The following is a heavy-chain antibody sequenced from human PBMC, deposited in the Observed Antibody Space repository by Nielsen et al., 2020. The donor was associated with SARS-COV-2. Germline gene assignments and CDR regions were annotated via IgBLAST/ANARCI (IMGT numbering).Heavy chain of an antibody. J-gene: IGHJ4*02. CDR1: GFTFSSYA. CDR2: ISGSGGST. CDR3: AKAVLGDY. Sequence: GESLKIFCAASGFTFSSYAMSWVRQAPGKGLELVSAISGSGGSTYYTDSVKSRFTSSRDNSKNALYLQMNSLRAEDTAVYYCAKAVLGDYLGQGTLVTVSS. V-gene: IGHV3-23*01.